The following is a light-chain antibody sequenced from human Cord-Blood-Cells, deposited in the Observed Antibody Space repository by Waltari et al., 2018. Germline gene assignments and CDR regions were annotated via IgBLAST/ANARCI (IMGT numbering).Light chain of an antibody. CDR1: SSDVGSYNL. Sequence: QPASVSGSPGQSITISCTGTSSDVGSYNLVSWYQQHPGKAPKLMIYEGSKRPSGVSNRFSGSKSGNTASLTISGLQAEDEADYYCCSYAGSSTLVFGGGTKLTVL. J-gene: IGLJ2*01. CDR2: EGS. CDR3: CSYAGSSTLV. V-gene: IGLV2-23*01.